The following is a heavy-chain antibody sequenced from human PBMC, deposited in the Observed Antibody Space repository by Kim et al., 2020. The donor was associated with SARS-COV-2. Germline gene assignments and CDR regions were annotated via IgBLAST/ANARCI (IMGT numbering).Heavy chain of an antibody. Sequence: YPGDSDISYSPAFQGQVTISADKSISTAYLQWSSLKASDTAMYYCARIGDYWGQGTLVTVSS. CDR3: ARIGDY. V-gene: IGHV5-51*01. D-gene: IGHD2-15*01. CDR2: YPGDSDI. J-gene: IGHJ4*02.